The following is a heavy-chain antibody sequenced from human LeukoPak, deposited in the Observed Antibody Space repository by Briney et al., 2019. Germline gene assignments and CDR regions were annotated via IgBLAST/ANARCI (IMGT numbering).Heavy chain of an antibody. Sequence: GGSLRLSCAASGFTFSSYGMHWVRQAPGKGLEWVAVISYDGSNKYYADSVKGRFTISRDNSKNTLYLQMNSLRAEDTAVYYCAKGSLSGSWYKFLIDYWGQGTLVTVSS. CDR1: GFTFSSYG. J-gene: IGHJ4*02. V-gene: IGHV3-30*18. CDR2: ISYDGSNK. D-gene: IGHD6-13*01. CDR3: AKGSLSGSWYKFLIDY.